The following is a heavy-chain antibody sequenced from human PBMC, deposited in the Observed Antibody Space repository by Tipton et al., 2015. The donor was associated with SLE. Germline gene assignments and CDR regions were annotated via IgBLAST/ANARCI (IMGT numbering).Heavy chain of an antibody. CDR1: GYPFTSYG. D-gene: IGHD2-8*01. V-gene: IGHV1-18*01. CDR3: ARGYCTNGVCYDAFDI. CDR2: ISAYNGNT. Sequence: VQLVQSGAEVKKPGASVKVSCKASGYPFTSYGISWVRQAPGQGLEWMGWISAYNGNTNYAQKLQGRVTMTTDTSTGTGYMELRSLRSDDTAVYYCARGYCTNGVCYDAFDIGGQGTMVTDSS. J-gene: IGHJ3*02.